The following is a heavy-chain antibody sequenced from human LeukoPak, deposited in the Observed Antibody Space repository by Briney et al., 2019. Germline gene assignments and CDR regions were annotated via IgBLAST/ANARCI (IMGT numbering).Heavy chain of an antibody. Sequence: SETLSLTCAVSGGSFSGFYWSWIRQPPGKGLEWIGEINQSGSTNYNPSLKSRVSISLDMSKNQFSLKLSSVTAADTAVYYCARTRTFDAWGQGTLVTVSS. CDR1: GGSFSGFY. V-gene: IGHV4-34*01. J-gene: IGHJ5*02. CDR2: INQSGST. CDR3: ARTRTFDA.